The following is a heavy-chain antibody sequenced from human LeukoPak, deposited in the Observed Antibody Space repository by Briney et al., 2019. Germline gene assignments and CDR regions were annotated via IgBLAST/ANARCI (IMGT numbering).Heavy chain of an antibody. V-gene: IGHV3-21*01. D-gene: IGHD2-8*02. J-gene: IGHJ4*02. CDR2: ISSSSSHT. CDR1: GFTFSSYT. CDR3: ARTSTGFDY. Sequence: GGSLRLSCAASGFTFSSYTMNWVRQAPGKGLEWVSSISSSSSHTYYVDSLRGRFTISRDNAKNSLYLQMNSLRAEDTAVYHCARTSTGFDYWGQGTLVTVSS.